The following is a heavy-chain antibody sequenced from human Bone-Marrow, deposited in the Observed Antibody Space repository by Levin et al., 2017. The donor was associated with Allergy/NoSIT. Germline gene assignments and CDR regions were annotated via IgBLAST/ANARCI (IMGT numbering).Heavy chain of an antibody. D-gene: IGHD5-18*01. V-gene: IGHV4-59*08. CDR3: ASGYSSEGAFDI. Sequence: SETLSLTCTVSGGSISSYYWSWIRQPPGKGLEWIGYIYYSGSTNYNPSLKSRVTISVDTSKNQFSLKLSSVTAADTAGYYCASGYSSEGAFDIWGQGTMVTVSS. J-gene: IGHJ3*02. CDR1: GGSISSYY. CDR2: IYYSGST.